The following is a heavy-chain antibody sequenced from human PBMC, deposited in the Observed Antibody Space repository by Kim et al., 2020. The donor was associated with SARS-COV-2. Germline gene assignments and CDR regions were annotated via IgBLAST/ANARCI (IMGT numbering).Heavy chain of an antibody. D-gene: IGHD1-26*01. CDR3: TRHVLVGATTLYFQH. Sequence: GGSLKLSCAASGFTFSGSAMHWVRQASGKGLEWVGRIRSKANSYATAYAASVKGRFTMSRDDSKNTAYLQMNSLKTEDTAVYYCTRHVLVGATTLYFQHWGQGTLVTVSS. CDR2: IRSKANSYAT. V-gene: IGHV3-73*01. J-gene: IGHJ1*01. CDR1: GFTFSGSA.